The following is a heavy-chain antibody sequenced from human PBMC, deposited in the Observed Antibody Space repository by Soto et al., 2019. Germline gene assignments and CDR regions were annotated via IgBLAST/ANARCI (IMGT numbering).Heavy chain of an antibody. J-gene: IGHJ5*02. CDR2: ISAYNGNT. CDR3: ARSSSGYSYGHGSPFGP. Sequence: XSVKVSFKASGYSFTSYGFIWVRQAPGQGLEWMGWISAYNGNTNYAQKLQGRVTMTTDTSTSTAYMELRSLRSDDTAVYYCARSSSGYSYGHGSPFGPWGQGTLVTVSS. V-gene: IGHV1-18*01. D-gene: IGHD5-18*01. CDR1: GYSFTSYG.